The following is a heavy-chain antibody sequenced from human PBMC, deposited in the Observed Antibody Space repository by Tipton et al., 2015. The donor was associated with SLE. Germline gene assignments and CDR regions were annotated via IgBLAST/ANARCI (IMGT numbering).Heavy chain of an antibody. CDR1: GFTFSTYW. D-gene: IGHD3-10*01. CDR2: INNGGATT. V-gene: IGHV3-74*01. Sequence: SLRLSCAGSGFTFSTYWMHWVRQSPGKGLVWVSRINNGGATTYYADSVKGRFTVSRDNADNSLSLQMNSLRAEDTAVYYCTRGTGSRHYYSMDVWGSGTTVTVSS. CDR3: TRGTGSRHYYSMDV. J-gene: IGHJ6*03.